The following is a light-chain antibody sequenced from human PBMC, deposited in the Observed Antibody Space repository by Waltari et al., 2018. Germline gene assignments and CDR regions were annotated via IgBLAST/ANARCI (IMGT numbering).Light chain of an antibody. J-gene: IGKJ1*01. CDR2: LGS. V-gene: IGKV2-28*01. Sequence: DIVMTQSPLSLPVTPGEPASISCRSSQSLLNSNGYNYLDWYLQKPGQSPHLLIYLGSDRASGGPDMFSGSGSGTYFTLKISRVEAEYVGVYYCMQALQAPGTFGQGTKVEIK. CDR3: MQALQAPGT. CDR1: QSLLNSNGYNY.